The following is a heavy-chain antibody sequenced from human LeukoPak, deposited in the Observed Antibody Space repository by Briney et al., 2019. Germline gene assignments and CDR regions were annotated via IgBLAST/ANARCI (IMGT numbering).Heavy chain of an antibody. D-gene: IGHD2-2*02. CDR1: GFTSSSYG. Sequence: QSGGSLRLSCAASGFTSSSYGMHWVRQAPGKGLEWVAVISYDGSNKYYADSVKGRFTISRDNSKNTLYLQMNSLRAEDTAVYYCAKPDCTSTSCYTLDSWGQGTLVTVSS. J-gene: IGHJ4*02. CDR3: AKPDCTSTSCYTLDS. V-gene: IGHV3-30*18. CDR2: ISYDGSNK.